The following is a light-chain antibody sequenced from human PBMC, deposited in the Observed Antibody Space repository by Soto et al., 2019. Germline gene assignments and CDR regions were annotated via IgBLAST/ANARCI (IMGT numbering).Light chain of an antibody. J-gene: IGLJ1*01. V-gene: IGLV1-40*01. CDR1: SSNIGAGSD. CDR2: GNS. Sequence: QSVLTQPPSVSGAPGQRVTISCTGSSSNIGAGSDVHWYQQLPGTAPKLLIYGNSNRPSGVPDRFSGSKSGTSASLAITGLQAEDEADYYCATWDDRLNGYVFGSGTKLTVL. CDR3: ATWDDRLNGYV.